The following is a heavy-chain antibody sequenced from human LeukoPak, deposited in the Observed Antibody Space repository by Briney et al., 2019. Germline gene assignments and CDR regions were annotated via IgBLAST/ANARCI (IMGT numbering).Heavy chain of an antibody. D-gene: IGHD3-22*01. V-gene: IGHV1-2*04. CDR1: GYSFTDYY. J-gene: IGHJ4*02. Sequence: ASVKVSCKASGYSFTDYYIHWVRQAPGQGFEWMGWINPFSGGTKYAQKFQGWVTMTRNTSISTAYMELSRLTSDDTAVYYCARGGYDLDYWGQGTLVTVSS. CDR2: INPFSGGT. CDR3: ARGGYDLDY.